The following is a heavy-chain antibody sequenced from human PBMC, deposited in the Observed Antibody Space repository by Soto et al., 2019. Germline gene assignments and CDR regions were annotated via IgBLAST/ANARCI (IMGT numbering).Heavy chain of an antibody. J-gene: IGHJ4*02. V-gene: IGHV1-3*01. CDR1: GYTFTSYA. CDR3: ARRWQLGDGETDY. D-gene: IGHD6-6*01. CDR2: INAGNGNT. Sequence: GASVKVSCKAAGYTFTSYAMHWVRQAPGQRLEWMGWINAGNGNTKYSQKFQGRVTITRDTSASTAYMELSSLRSEDTAVYYCARRWQLGDGETDYRGKGTLVTVS.